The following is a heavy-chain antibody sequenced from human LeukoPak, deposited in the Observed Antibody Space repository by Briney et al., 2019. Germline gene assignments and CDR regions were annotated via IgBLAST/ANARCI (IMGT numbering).Heavy chain of an antibody. CDR2: ISSRSNYI. J-gene: IGHJ4*02. CDR3: ATFDGLTAISY. D-gene: IGHD2-21*02. CDR1: GFIFYYYN. Sequence: PGGSLRLSCAASGFIFYYYNMNWVRQAPGKGLEWVSSISSRSNYISYIDSVKGRFTISRDNAKNSLFLQMNSLRAEDTAVYYCATFDGLTAISYWGQGILVAVSS. V-gene: IGHV3-21*01.